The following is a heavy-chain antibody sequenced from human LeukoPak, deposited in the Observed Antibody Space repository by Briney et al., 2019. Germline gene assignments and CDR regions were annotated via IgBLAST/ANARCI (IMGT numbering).Heavy chain of an antibody. CDR3: ARDSAGNDY. D-gene: IGHD6-13*01. CDR2: IKQDGSEK. Sequence: GGSLRLSCEASGFTFSTYWMSWVRQAPGKGLEWVANIKQDGSEKYYVDSVKGRFTISRDNAKNSLYLQMNSLRAEDTAMYYCARDSAGNDYWGQGTLVIVSS. CDR1: GFTFSTYW. V-gene: IGHV3-7*01. J-gene: IGHJ4*02.